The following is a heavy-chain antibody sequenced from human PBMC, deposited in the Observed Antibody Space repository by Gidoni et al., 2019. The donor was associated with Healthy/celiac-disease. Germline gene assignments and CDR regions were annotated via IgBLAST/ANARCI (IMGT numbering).Heavy chain of an antibody. CDR1: GYSISSGYS. V-gene: IGHV4-38-2*02. CDR3: ARDKGSNYDY. D-gene: IGHD4-4*01. CDR2: IYHSGST. Sequence: QVQLQESGPGLVKPSETLSLPCAVSGYSISSGYSWGWIRQPPGKGLEWIGSIYHSGSTYYNPSLKSRVTISVDTSKNQFSLKLSSVTAADTAVYYCARDKGSNYDYWGQGTLVTVSS. J-gene: IGHJ4*02.